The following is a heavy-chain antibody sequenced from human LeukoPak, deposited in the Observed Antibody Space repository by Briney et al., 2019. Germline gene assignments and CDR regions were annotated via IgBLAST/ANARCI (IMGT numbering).Heavy chain of an antibody. CDR3: ARGPPYSGYGFLDY. CDR1: GYTFTSYD. V-gene: IGHV1-8*03. J-gene: IGHJ4*02. D-gene: IGHD5-12*01. CDR2: MNPNSGNT. Sequence: ASVKVSCKASGYTFTSYDINWVRQATGQGLEWMGWMNPNSGNTGYAQKFQGRVTITRNTSTSTAYMELSSLRSEDTAVYYCARGPPYSGYGFLDYWGQGTLVTVSS.